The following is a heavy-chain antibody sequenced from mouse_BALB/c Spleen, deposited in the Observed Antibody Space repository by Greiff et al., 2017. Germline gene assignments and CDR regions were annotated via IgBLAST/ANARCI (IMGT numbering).Heavy chain of an antibody. CDR2: IDTSDSYT. D-gene: IGHD2-1*01. V-gene: IGHV1-69*01. J-gene: IGHJ2*01. CDR3: ARGVYGNYVDY. CDR1: GYTFTDYW. Sequence: QVQLKQPGAELVMPGASVKMSCKASGYTFTDYWMHWVKQRPGQGLEWIGAIDTSDSYTSYNQKFKGKATLTVDESSSTAYMQLSSLTSEDSAVYYCARGVYGNYVDYWGQGTTLTVSS.